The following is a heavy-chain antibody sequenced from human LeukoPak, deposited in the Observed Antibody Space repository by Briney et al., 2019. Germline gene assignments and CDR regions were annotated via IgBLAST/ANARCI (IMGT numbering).Heavy chain of an antibody. CDR2: MYYSGST. D-gene: IGHD6-19*01. J-gene: IGHJ4*02. V-gene: IGHV4-59*11. CDR1: GVSMTSHY. CDR3: AGEAVAGLYYLDY. Sequence: SETLSLTCTVSGVSMTSHYWTWIRQPPGKGLEWIGYMYYSGSTTYNPSLKSRVSISVDTSKNQFSLKLSSVSAADTAVYYCAGEAVAGLYYLDYWGQGTLVTVSS.